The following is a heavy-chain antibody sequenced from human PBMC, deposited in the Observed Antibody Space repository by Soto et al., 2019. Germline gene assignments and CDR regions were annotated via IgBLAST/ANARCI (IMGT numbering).Heavy chain of an antibody. Sequence: QVQLVQSGAEVKKPGASVKVSCKASGYTFTSYGISWVRQAPGQGLEWMGWISAYNGNTNYAQKFQGRTTXXTXTXXSTAYMEPSSLRSDDTAVYYCATVWITGTHNWFDPWGEGTLVTVSS. CDR3: ATVWITGTHNWFDP. CDR2: ISAYNGNT. D-gene: IGHD1-20*01. V-gene: IGHV1-18*01. CDR1: GYTFTSYG. J-gene: IGHJ5*02.